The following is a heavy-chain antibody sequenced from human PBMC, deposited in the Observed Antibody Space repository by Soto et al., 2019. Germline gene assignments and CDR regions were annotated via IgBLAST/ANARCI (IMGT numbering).Heavy chain of an antibody. J-gene: IGHJ6*02. CDR1: GYSFTSYW. Sequence: AESLKISCKASGYSFTSYWISWVRQMPGHGLERPARIDPSDSYTNYSPTFQGHVTISADKSISTAYLQWSSLKASDTAMYYCARRGGYCSSTSCYGDYYYYGMDVWGQGTTVTVSS. D-gene: IGHD2-2*01. V-gene: IGHV5-10-1*01. CDR2: IDPSDSYT. CDR3: ARRGGYCSSTSCYGDYYYYGMDV.